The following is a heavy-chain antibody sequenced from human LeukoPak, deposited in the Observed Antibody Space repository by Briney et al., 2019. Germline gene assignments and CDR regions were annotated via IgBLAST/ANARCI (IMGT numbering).Heavy chain of an antibody. CDR1: GFTFSGYW. V-gene: IGHV3-74*01. CDR3: ARWRQGIAAAGFFDAFDI. Sequence: GGSLRLSCAASGFTFSGYWMHWVRQAPGKGLVWVSRINSDGSSTSYADSVKGRFTISRDNAKNTLYLQMNSLRAEDTAVYYCARWRQGIAAAGFFDAFDIWGQGTMVTVSS. CDR2: INSDGSST. D-gene: IGHD6-13*01. J-gene: IGHJ3*02.